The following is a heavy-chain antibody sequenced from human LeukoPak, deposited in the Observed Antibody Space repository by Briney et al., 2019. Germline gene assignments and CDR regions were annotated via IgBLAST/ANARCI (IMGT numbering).Heavy chain of an antibody. J-gene: IGHJ6*03. CDR3: ARGAAATEDYYMDV. V-gene: IGHV4-34*01. CDR2: IYHSGST. CDR1: GGSVSSYS. D-gene: IGHD6-13*01. Sequence: PSETLSLTCGVSGGSVSSYSWSWVRQPPGKGLEWIGEIYHSGSTNYNPSLKSRVTISVDKSKNQFSLKLSSVTAADTAVCYCARGAAATEDYYMDVWGKGTTVTVSS.